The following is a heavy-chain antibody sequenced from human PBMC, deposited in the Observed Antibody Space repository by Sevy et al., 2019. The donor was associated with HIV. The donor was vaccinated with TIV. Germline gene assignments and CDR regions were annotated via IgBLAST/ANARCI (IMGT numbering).Heavy chain of an antibody. CDR1: GFTFSSHW. Sequence: GGSLRLSCAVSGFTFSSHWMFWVRQAPGKGLVWVSHINSHGTITNYADSVKGRFAIPRYNTKNTIYLQMNSLRAEDTAVYYCARGQLLQFLEWPSYGLDVWGQGTTVTVSS. J-gene: IGHJ6*02. CDR3: ARGQLLQFLEWPSYGLDV. D-gene: IGHD3-3*01. CDR2: INSHGTIT. V-gene: IGHV3-74*01.